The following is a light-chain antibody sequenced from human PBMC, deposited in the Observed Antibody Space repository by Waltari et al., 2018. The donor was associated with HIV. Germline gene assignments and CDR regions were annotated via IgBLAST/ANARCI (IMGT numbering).Light chain of an antibody. Sequence: DIILTQSPDTLAVSLGDRATIHCRSSQTVLSDSTHNNYLPWYQQKPGQPPKLLLYWASAREAGVPDRFRGSGSATDFTLTITDFQAEDAAIYFCQQYYNTPWTFGQGTRADIK. CDR2: WAS. J-gene: IGKJ1*01. CDR1: QTVLSDSTHNNY. V-gene: IGKV4-1*01. CDR3: QQYYNTPWT.